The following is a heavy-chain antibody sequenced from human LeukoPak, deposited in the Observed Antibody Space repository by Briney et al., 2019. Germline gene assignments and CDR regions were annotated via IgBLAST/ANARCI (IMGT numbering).Heavy chain of an antibody. J-gene: IGHJ4*02. D-gene: IGHD3-10*01. CDR1: GYSFSDYY. V-gene: IGHV1-2*02. CDR2: INPNTGGT. Sequence: ASVKVSCKSSGYSFSDYYMHWVRQAPGQGLEWMGWINPNTGGTNYPQKFQGRVTMTSDTSISTAYMELSRLRSDDTAVYYCARVLSARGAPLGRYFDYWGQGTLVTVSS. CDR3: ARVLSARGAPLGRYFDY.